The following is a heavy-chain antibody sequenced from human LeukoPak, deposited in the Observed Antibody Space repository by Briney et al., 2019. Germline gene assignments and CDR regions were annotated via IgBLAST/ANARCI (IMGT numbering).Heavy chain of an antibody. Sequence: SETLSLTCTVSGGSISNYYWSWIRQPAGKGLEWIGRINTSGSGDYNPSLQSRVTMSVDTSKNQFSLKLTSVTAADTAVYYCATASGYSYGYHYWGQGTLVTVSS. V-gene: IGHV4-4*07. J-gene: IGHJ4*02. CDR3: ATASGYSYGYHY. CDR2: INTSGSG. D-gene: IGHD5-18*01. CDR1: GGSISNYY.